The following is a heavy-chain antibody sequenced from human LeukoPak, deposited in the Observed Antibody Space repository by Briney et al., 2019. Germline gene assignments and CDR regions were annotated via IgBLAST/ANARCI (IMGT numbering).Heavy chain of an antibody. CDR1: GFXFSNAW. CDR2: IKSKTDGGAT. D-gene: IGHD3-22*01. V-gene: IGHV3-15*01. CDR3: TTEAYYYDSGAIKYFDY. Sequence: GGSLRLSCAASGFXFSNAWMSWVRQAPGKGLEWVGRIKSKTDGGATHYAAPVKGRFTISRDDSKNTLYLQMNSLKTEDTAVYYCTTEAYYYDSGAIKYFDYWGQGTLVTVSS. J-gene: IGHJ4*02.